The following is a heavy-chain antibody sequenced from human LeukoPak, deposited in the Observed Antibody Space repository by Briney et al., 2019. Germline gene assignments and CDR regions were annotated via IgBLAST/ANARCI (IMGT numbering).Heavy chain of an antibody. CDR2: INPNSGGT. Sequence: ASVKVSFKASGYTFTGYYMHWVRQAPGQGLEWMGWINPNSGGTKYAQKFQGRVTLTRDTSISTAYMELSSLRSDDTAVYYCASSLVAAAGTSFDSWGQGTLVTVSS. CDR3: ASSLVAAAGTSFDS. D-gene: IGHD6-13*01. J-gene: IGHJ4*02. V-gene: IGHV1-2*02. CDR1: GYTFTGYY.